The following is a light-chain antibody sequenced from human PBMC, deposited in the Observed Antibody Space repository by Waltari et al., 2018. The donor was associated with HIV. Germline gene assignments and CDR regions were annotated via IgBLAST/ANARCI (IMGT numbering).Light chain of an antibody. Sequence: QSALTQPASVSGSPGQSITISCTGTSSDVGAYDYVSWYQQHPGKVPKLLIYDVYMRPSRISNRFSGSKSGNTASLTISGLRDEDEADYYCASFTSGRLNVFRTGTKVTVL. J-gene: IGLJ1*01. CDR1: SSDVGAYDY. CDR2: DVY. V-gene: IGLV2-14*03. CDR3: ASFTSGRLNV.